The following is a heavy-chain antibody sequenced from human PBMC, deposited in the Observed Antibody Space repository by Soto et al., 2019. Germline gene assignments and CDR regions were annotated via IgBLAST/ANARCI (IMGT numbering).Heavy chain of an antibody. CDR3: ARGPDVLTGYNGHNEY. J-gene: IGHJ4*02. Sequence: SLRLSGAGSGFTFSTYSMHCVRQTPGKGLEWVADISHDGGDKYYADSVKGRFTISRDNSKNTLYLQMNSLKIEDTSVYYCARGPDVLTGYNGHNEYWGQGTLVTASS. CDR1: GFTFSTYS. D-gene: IGHD3-9*01. CDR2: ISHDGGDK. V-gene: IGHV3-30-3*01.